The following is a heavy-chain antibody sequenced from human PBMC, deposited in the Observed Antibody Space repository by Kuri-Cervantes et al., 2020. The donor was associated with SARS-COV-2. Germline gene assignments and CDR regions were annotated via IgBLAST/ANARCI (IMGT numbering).Heavy chain of an antibody. Sequence: GESLKISCAVSGFTFTSHAMHWVRQAPGKGLEWVALISYDGSNKFYADSVKGRFTISRDNSKNTLYLQMNSLRAEDTAVYYCGSPRGYSYGYISFGAIDYWGQGTLVTVSS. J-gene: IGHJ4*02. D-gene: IGHD5-18*01. V-gene: IGHV3-30*03. CDR2: ISYDGSNK. CDR3: GSPRGYSYGYISFGAIDY. CDR1: GFTFTSHA.